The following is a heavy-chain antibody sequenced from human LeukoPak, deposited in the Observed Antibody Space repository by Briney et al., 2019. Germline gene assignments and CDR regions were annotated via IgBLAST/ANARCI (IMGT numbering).Heavy chain of an antibody. CDR2: ISASGTNT. CDR1: GFTFGSQA. D-gene: IGHD5-24*01. J-gene: IGHJ5*02. Sequence: GGSLRLSCVSSGFTFGSQAMSWVRQAPGKGLEWVSSISASGTNTYYPASVKGRFTISGDNSKNTLYLQMSSLRAEDTAVYYCALGSINYSDHWGQGTLVTVSP. V-gene: IGHV3-23*01. CDR3: ALGSINYSDH.